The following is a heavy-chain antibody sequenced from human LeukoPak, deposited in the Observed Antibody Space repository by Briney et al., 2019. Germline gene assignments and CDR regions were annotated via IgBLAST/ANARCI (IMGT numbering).Heavy chain of an antibody. CDR3: ARAGGYCSSTSCYPDMDV. V-gene: IGHV3-53*01. CDR2: IYSGGSK. CDR1: GFTVSSNY. Sequence: PGGSLRLSCAASGFTVSSNYMSWVRQAPGKGLECVSVIYSGGSKYYADSVKGRFTISRDNSNNTLYLQMNSLRAEDTAVYYCARAGGYCSSTSCYPDMDVWGKGTTVTISS. D-gene: IGHD2-2*01. J-gene: IGHJ6*03.